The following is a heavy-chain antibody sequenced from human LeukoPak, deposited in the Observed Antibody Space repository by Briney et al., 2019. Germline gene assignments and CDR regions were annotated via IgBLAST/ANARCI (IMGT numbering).Heavy chain of an antibody. V-gene: IGHV4-59*12. CDR2: IYYSGST. CDR1: GGSTSSYY. J-gene: IGHJ4*02. CDR3: ARVRSGYYDY. Sequence: SETLSLTCTVSGGSTSSYYWSWIRQPPGKGLEWIGYIYYSGSTNYNPSLKSRVTMSVDTSKNQFSLKLSSVTAADTAVYYCARVRSGYYDYWGQGTLVTVSS. D-gene: IGHD3-3*01.